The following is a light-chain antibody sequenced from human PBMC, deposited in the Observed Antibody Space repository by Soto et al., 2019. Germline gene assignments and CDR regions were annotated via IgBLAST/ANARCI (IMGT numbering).Light chain of an antibody. V-gene: IGKV1-39*01. CDR1: QSITNF. CDR2: AAS. Sequence: DIQMTQSPSSLSASAGDRFTITFRASQSITNFVNWYQQKPGKAPKLLINAASSLQSGVPSRFSGSGSGTEFTLTISSLQPDDFAIYYCQQNYIIPWTFGLGTKVDIK. CDR3: QQNYIIPWT. J-gene: IGKJ1*01.